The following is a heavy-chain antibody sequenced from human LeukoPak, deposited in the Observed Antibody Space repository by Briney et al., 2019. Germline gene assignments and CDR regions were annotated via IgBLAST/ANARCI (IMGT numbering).Heavy chain of an antibody. D-gene: IGHD2-15*01. Sequence: GESLKISCKGSGYRFTSYWIGWVRQMPGKGLEWMGIIYPGDSDTRYSPSFQGQVTFSADKSISTAYLQWSSLKASDTAIYYCARQAGDGSWGGAFDIWGQGTMVTVSS. CDR3: ARQAGDGSWGGAFDI. CDR1: GYRFTSYW. J-gene: IGHJ3*02. CDR2: IYPGDSDT. V-gene: IGHV5-51*01.